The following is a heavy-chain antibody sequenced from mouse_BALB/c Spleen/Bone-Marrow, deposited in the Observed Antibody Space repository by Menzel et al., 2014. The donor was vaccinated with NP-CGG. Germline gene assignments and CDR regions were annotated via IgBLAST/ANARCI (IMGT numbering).Heavy chain of an antibody. V-gene: IGHV1S29*02. CDR3: ARSSNWAWFDY. CDR1: VYTFTDYN. CDR2: IYPYNGGT. J-gene: IGHJ3*01. Sequence: EVQLQQSGPELVKPGASVKISCKVSVYTFTDYNMYWVKHSPGKSLEWIGYIYPYNGGTGYTQKFKSKATLTVDNSSSTAYMELRSLTSEITAVYYCARSSNWAWFDYRCQGTLVTVS. D-gene: IGHD4-1*01.